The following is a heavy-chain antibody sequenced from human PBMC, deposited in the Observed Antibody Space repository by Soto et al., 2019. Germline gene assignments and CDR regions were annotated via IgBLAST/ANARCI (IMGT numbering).Heavy chain of an antibody. CDR2: IYYSGST. D-gene: IGHD1-1*01. CDR3: ARDRGRNGFDI. Sequence: PSETLSLTCTVSGGSISSYYWSWIRQPPGKGLEWIGYIYYSGSTNYNPSLKSRVTISVDTSKNQFSLKLSSVTAADTAVYYCARDRGRNGFDIWGQGTMVTVSS. V-gene: IGHV4-59*01. J-gene: IGHJ3*02. CDR1: GGSISSYY.